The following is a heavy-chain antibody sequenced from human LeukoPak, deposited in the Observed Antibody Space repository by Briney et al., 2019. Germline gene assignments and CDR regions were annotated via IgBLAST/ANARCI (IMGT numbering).Heavy chain of an antibody. D-gene: IGHD6-13*01. CDR2: INPSGGST. Sequence: ASVKVSCKASGYTFTSYYMHWVRQAPGQGLEWMGIINPSGGSTSYAQKFQGRVTMTEDTSTDTAYMELSSLRSEDTAVYYCATLTGVLAAAGSYYYYYYMDVWGKGTTVTISS. CDR3: ATLTGVLAAAGSYYYYYYMDV. J-gene: IGHJ6*03. CDR1: GYTFTSYY. V-gene: IGHV1-46*01.